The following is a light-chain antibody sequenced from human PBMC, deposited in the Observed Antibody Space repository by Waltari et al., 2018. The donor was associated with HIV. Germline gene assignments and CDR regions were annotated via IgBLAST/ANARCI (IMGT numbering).Light chain of an antibody. CDR2: QDR. V-gene: IGLV3-1*01. CDR1: KLVHKN. J-gene: IGLJ2*01. Sequence: SYELTQPPSVSVSPGQTASITCSGDKLVHKNACWYQQRPAHSPVLVIVQDRRRPSGIPERFSGSSSGNAATLTISGTQAIDEADYDCQAWDTTTAIFGGGTKLTVL. CDR3: QAWDTTTAI.